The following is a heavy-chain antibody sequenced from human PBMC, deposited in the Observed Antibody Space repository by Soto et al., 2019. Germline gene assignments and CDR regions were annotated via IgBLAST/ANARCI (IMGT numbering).Heavy chain of an antibody. Sequence: ASVKVSCKASGYTFTRYGISWVRQAPGQGLEWMGWISAYNGNTNYAQKLQGRVTMTTDTSTSTAYMELRSLRSDDTAVYYCARAYYDFWSGPPLYYYYYMDVWGKGTTVTVSS. CDR3: ARAYYDFWSGPPLYYYYYMDV. J-gene: IGHJ6*03. V-gene: IGHV1-18*01. D-gene: IGHD3-3*01. CDR1: GYTFTRYG. CDR2: ISAYNGNT.